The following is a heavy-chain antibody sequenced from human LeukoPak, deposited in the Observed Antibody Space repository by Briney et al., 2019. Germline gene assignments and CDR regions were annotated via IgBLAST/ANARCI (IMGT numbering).Heavy chain of an antibody. CDR3: ARALRYFDWLLFPAQGYYYGMDV. CDR1: GFTFSSHA. CDR2: ISYDGSNK. V-gene: IGHV3-30*04. Sequence: GRSLRLSCAASGFTFSSHAMHWVRQAPGKGLEWVAVISYDGSNKYYADSVKGRFTISRDNSKNTLYLQMNSLRAEDTAVYYCARALRYFDWLLFPAQGYYYGMDVWGQGTTVTVSS. J-gene: IGHJ6*02. D-gene: IGHD3-9*01.